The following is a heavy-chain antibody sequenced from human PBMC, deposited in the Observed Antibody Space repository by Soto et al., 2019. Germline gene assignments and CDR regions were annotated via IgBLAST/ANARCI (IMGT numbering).Heavy chain of an antibody. CDR1: GFTVRSNY. CDR3: ARVSSPFGY. Sequence: GVLRLSCAVSGFTVRSNYMNWVRQAPGKGLEWVSTIYSSGNTYYADSVKGRLTISRDDPKNTLYLQMHSLRAEDTGVYFCARVSSPFGYWGQGTLVTVSS. CDR2: IYSSGNT. J-gene: IGHJ1*01. D-gene: IGHD3-16*01. V-gene: IGHV3-53*01.